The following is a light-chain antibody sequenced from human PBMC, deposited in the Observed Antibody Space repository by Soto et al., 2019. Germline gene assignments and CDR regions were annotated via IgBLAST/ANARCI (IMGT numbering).Light chain of an antibody. CDR2: KAS. V-gene: IGKV1-5*03. Sequence: DIQMTQSPSTLSASVGDRVTITCRASQNIISWLAWYQQKPGKAPKLLTYKASSLESGVPSRFIGSGSGTEFTLTINSLQPDDFATYYCQQYISVPHTFGQGTKLEIK. J-gene: IGKJ2*01. CDR3: QQYISVPHT. CDR1: QNIISW.